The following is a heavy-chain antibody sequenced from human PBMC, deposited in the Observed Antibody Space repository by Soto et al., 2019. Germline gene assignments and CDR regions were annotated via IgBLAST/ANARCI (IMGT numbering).Heavy chain of an antibody. CDR2: VSCDGSFK. V-gene: IGHV3-30*18. CDR1: GFTFSKFG. CDR3: AEASEQLLLDYYYYGMDV. Sequence: QVQRVESWGGVVQPGGSLRLSCEASGFTFSKFGIHWVCQAPGKGLEWVALVSCDGSFKYYADSVKGRFTISRDNSKNTMYLQMNSLSPVDPALYYCAEASEQLLLDYYYYGMDVWGQVTTVTVSS. J-gene: IGHJ6*02. D-gene: IGHD2-2*01.